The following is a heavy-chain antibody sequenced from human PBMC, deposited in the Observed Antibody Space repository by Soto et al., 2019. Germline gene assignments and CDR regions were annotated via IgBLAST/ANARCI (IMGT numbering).Heavy chain of an antibody. CDR1: GGSISSYY. Sequence: PSETLSLTCTVSGGSISSYYWSWIRQPPGKGLEWIGYIYYSGSTNYNPSLKSRVTISVDTSKNQFSLKLSSVTAADTAVYYCARGYYGDYADFDYWGQGTLVTVSS. D-gene: IGHD4-17*01. V-gene: IGHV4-59*01. J-gene: IGHJ4*02. CDR3: ARGYYGDYADFDY. CDR2: IYYSGST.